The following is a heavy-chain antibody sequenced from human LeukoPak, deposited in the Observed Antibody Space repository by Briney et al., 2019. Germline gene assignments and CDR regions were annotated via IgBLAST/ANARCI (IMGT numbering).Heavy chain of an antibody. Sequence: GGSLRLSCAASGFTFGPYTMNWVRQAPGKGLEWVSYISSSDTIYYADSVKGRFTISRDNSKNTLYLQMNSLRAEDTAVYYCAKGGSDILTGYAFDYWGQGTLVTVSS. CDR1: GFTFGPYT. V-gene: IGHV3-48*01. D-gene: IGHD3-9*01. J-gene: IGHJ4*02. CDR2: ISSSDTI. CDR3: AKGGSDILTGYAFDY.